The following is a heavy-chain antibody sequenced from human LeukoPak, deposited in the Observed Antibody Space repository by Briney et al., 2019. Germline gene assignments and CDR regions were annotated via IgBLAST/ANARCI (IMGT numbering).Heavy chain of an antibody. CDR2: INHSGST. Sequence: SETLSLTCSVSGDSITGYYWSWIRQPPGKGLEWIGEINHSGSTNYNPSLKSRVTISVDTSKNQFSLKLSSVTAADTAVYYCARHGLGRYDYVWGSYRYRPFDYWGQGTLVTVSS. CDR1: GDSITGYY. CDR3: ARHGLGRYDYVWGSYRYRPFDY. D-gene: IGHD3-16*02. J-gene: IGHJ4*02. V-gene: IGHV4-34*01.